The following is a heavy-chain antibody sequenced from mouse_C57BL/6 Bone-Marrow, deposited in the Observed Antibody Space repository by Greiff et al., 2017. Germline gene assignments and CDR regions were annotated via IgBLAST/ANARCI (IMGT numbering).Heavy chain of an antibody. Sequence: QVHLQQPGAELVKPGASVKLSCKASGYTFTSSWMHWVKQRPGHGLEWIGMIHPNSGSTNYNERFKSKATMTVDKSSTTAYMQLSSLTSEDSAVYYCARPLLITTSVAGAYWGQGTLVTVSA. V-gene: IGHV1-64*01. D-gene: IGHD1-1*01. CDR1: GYTFTSSW. CDR2: IHPNSGST. J-gene: IGHJ3*01. CDR3: ARPLLITTSVAGAY.